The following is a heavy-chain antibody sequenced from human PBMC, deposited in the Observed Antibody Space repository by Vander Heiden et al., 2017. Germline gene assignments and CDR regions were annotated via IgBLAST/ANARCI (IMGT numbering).Heavy chain of an antibody. D-gene: IGHD2-15*01. V-gene: IGHV3-30-3*01. J-gene: IGHJ6*02. CDR3: ATRDIVVVVAASGYYGMDV. CDR2: ISYDGSNK. CDR1: GFTFSSYA. Sequence: QVQLVASGGGVVQPGRSLRLSCAASGFTFSSYAMHWVRQAPGKGLEWVAVISYDGSNKYYADSVKGRFTISRDNSKNTLYLQMNSLRAEDTAVYYCATRDIVVVVAASGYYGMDVWGQGTTVTVSS.